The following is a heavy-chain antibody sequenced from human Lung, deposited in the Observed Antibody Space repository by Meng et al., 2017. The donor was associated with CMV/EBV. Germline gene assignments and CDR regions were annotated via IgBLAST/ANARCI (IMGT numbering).Heavy chain of an antibody. V-gene: IGHV5-51*01. CDR3: ARHGGSTIYYYYGMDV. CDR1: GYSFTSYW. D-gene: IGHD2-15*01. J-gene: IGHJ6*02. Sequence: GGSLGLXCKGSGYSFTSYWIGWVRQMPGKGLEWMGIIYPGDSDTRYSPSFQGQVTISADKSISTAYLQWSSLKASDTAMYYCARHGGSTIYYYYGMDVWGQGTLVTVSS. CDR2: IYPGDSDT.